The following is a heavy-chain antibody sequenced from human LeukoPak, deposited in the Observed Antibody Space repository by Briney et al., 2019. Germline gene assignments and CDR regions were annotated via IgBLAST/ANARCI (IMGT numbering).Heavy chain of an antibody. CDR3: AKAGYSSGRKYGMDV. D-gene: IGHD6-19*01. CDR2: ISGSGDDT. Sequence: GGSLRLSCAASGFTFSSYAMSWVRQAPGKGLEWVSAISGSGDDTYYADSVKGRFTISRDNSKNTLHVQMNSLRVEDTAVYYCAKAGYSSGRKYGMDVWGQGTTVTVSS. CDR1: GFTFSSYA. J-gene: IGHJ6*02. V-gene: IGHV3-23*01.